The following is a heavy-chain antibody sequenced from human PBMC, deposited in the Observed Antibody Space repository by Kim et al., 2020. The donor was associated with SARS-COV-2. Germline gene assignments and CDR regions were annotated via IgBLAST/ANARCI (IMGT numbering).Heavy chain of an antibody. CDR1: GFTFSSDW. CDR2: IKEDGSER. D-gene: IGHD1-26*01. V-gene: IGHV3-7*01. J-gene: IGHJ4*02. CDR3: ARDWSYSLDY. Sequence: GGSLRLSCAASGFTFSSDWMSWVRQVPGKGLEWVAKIKEDGSERYHVYSVEGRFTISRDNAKNSLYLQMNSLRAEDTGIYYCARDWSYSLDYWGQGTLVTVSS.